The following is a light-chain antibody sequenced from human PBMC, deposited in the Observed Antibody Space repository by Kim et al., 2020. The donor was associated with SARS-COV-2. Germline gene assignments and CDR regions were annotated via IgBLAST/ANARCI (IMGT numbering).Light chain of an antibody. V-gene: IGLV2-11*01. CDR2: DVS. J-gene: IGLJ1*01. CDR3: CSYAGSYTYV. CDR1: STDIGAYSY. Sequence: GQSVTISFTGSSTDIGAYSYVSWYQHHPGKAPKVIIFDVSKRPSGVPDRFSGSKSDNTASLTISGLQTEDEAEYYCCSYAGSYTYVFGGGTKVTVL.